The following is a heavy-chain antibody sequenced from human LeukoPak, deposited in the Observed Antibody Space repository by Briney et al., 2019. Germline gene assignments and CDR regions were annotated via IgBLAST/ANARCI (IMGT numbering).Heavy chain of an antibody. CDR1: GFSFSSYG. CDR3: AKVVATSLPDY. Sequence: PGGSLRLSCAASGFSFSSYGMHWVRHVPGNGLEWVAVISYDGSNKYYADSVKGRFTISRDNSKNTLYLQMNSLRAEDTAVYYCAKVVATSLPDYWGQGTLVTVSS. V-gene: IGHV3-30*18. CDR2: ISYDGSNK. J-gene: IGHJ4*02. D-gene: IGHD5-12*01.